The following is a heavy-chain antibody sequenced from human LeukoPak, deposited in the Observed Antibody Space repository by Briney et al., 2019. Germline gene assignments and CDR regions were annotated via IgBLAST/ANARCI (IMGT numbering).Heavy chain of an antibody. J-gene: IGHJ4*02. CDR1: GFTFSDFA. Sequence: PGGSLRLSCAASGFTFSDFAMTWVRQAPGKGLEWVSVISTSGTYYAESVKGRFTISRDNSKNTLYLQMSSLRAEDTAVYYCAKNINHQEWGQGTLVTVSS. CDR2: ISTSGT. D-gene: IGHD1-14*01. V-gene: IGHV3-23*01. CDR3: AKNINHQE.